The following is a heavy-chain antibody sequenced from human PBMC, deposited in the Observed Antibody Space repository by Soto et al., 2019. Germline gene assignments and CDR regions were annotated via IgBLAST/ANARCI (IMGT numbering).Heavy chain of an antibody. Sequence: SETLSVTCTISGGSISSGDYYWSWIRQPPGKGLEWIGSIYYSGSTYYNPSLKSRVTISVDTSKNQFSLKLSSVTAADTAVYYCARDNGYRYGYTLDHWGQRTLVTVS. J-gene: IGHJ4*02. CDR2: IYYSGST. D-gene: IGHD5-18*01. CDR1: GGSISSGDYY. CDR3: ARDNGYRYGYTLDH. V-gene: IGHV4-30-4*02.